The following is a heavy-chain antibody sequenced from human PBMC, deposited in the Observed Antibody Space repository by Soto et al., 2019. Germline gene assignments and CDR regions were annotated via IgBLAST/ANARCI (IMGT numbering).Heavy chain of an antibody. V-gene: IGHV3-30*18. CDR2: ISYDGSNK. J-gene: IGHJ6*03. D-gene: IGHD4-17*01. CDR1: GFTFSSYG. Sequence: GGSLRLSCAASGFTFSSYGMHWVRQAPGKGLEWVAVISYDGSNKYYADSVKGRFTISRDNSKNTLYLQMNSLRAEDTAVYYCAKGHAMVTPVYYYYYMDVWGKGTTVTVSS. CDR3: AKGHAMVTPVYYYYYMDV.